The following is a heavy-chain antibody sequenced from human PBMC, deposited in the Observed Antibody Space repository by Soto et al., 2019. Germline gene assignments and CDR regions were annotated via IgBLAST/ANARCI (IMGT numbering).Heavy chain of an antibody. CDR3: AKDPPRGVQLVVADF. D-gene: IGHD3-10*01. J-gene: IGHJ4*02. CDR2: INPNTGDT. V-gene: IGHV1-2*02. CDR1: GYSFTDFY. Sequence: QVHLVQSGAEVKKPGASVKVSCKASGYSFTDFYMHWVRQAPGQGLEWLGWINPNTGDTDYAQIFQGRVSWTRDTSTSTAYMEMTRLTSDDTAVYYCAKDPPRGVQLVVADFWGQGTLVTVSS.